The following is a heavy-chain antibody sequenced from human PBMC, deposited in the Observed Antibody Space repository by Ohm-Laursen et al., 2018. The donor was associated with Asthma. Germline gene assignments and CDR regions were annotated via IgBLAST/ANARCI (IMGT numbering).Heavy chain of an antibody. D-gene: IGHD5-24*01. CDR3: ARGSLEGLQ. Sequence: SLRLSCAAPGFTFSDYFMHWVRQGPGEGLVWISHIFPDGRRTNYADSVKGRFTISRDDAENTLYLQMNSLRADDSAVYYCARGSLEGLQWGQGTLVTVSS. J-gene: IGHJ4*02. V-gene: IGHV3-74*01. CDR1: GFTFSDYF. CDR2: IFPDGRRT.